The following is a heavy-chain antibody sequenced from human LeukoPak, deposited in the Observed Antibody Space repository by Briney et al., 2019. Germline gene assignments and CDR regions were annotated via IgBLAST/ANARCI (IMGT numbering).Heavy chain of an antibody. D-gene: IGHD4-17*01. Sequence: GGSLRLSCAASGFTFSSYWMHWVRQAPGKGLVWVSRINTDGSSTSYADSVKGRFTISRDNAKNTLYLQMNSLRAEDTAVYYCARDTTVTDYPFDYWGQGTLVTVSS. CDR2: INTDGSST. V-gene: IGHV3-74*01. CDR1: GFTFSSYW. CDR3: ARDTTVTDYPFDY. J-gene: IGHJ4*02.